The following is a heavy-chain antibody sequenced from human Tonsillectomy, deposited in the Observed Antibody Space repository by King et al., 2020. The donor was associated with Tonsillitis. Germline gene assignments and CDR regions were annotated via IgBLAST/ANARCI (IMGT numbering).Heavy chain of an antibody. CDR2: IYYSWST. Sequence: VQLQESGPGLVKPSETLSLTCTVSGGSISSYYWSWIRQPPGKGLEWIGYIYYSWSTNYNPSLKSRVTISVDTPKNQFSLKLSSVTAADTAVYYCARGGRYDSSGYYPLGYWGQGTLVTVSS. CDR1: GGSISSYY. J-gene: IGHJ4*02. CDR3: ARGGRYDSSGYYPLGY. V-gene: IGHV4-59*01. D-gene: IGHD3-22*01.